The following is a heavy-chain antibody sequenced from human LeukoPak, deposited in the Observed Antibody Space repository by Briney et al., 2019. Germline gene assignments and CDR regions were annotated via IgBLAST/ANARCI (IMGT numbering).Heavy chain of an antibody. Sequence: GGSLRLSCAASGFTFSSYAMSWVRQAPGKGLEWVSGISGSGDNTYYADSVKGRFTISRDNSKNTLYLQMNSLRAEDTAVCYCARDPGGNWNDSDYWGQGTLVTVSS. CDR1: GFTFSSYA. V-gene: IGHV3-23*01. CDR2: ISGSGDNT. CDR3: ARDPGGNWNDSDY. J-gene: IGHJ4*02. D-gene: IGHD1-20*01.